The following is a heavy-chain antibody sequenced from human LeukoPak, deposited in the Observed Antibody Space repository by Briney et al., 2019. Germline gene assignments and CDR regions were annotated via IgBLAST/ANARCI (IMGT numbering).Heavy chain of an antibody. V-gene: IGHV4-38-2*02. Sequence: PSETLSLTCTVSGYSISSGYYWGWIRQPPGKGLEWIGSIYHSGSTYYNPSLKSRVTISLDTSKNHFSLELSSLTAADTAVYYGARDVLISPVADELDYWGQGTLVTVSS. J-gene: IGHJ4*02. CDR2: IYHSGST. CDR3: ARDVLISPVADELDY. CDR1: GYSISSGYY. D-gene: IGHD3-16*01.